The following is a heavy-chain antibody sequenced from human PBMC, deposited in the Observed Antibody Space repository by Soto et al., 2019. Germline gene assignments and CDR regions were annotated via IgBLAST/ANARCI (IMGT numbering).Heavy chain of an antibody. CDR1: GFSFAGYA. J-gene: IGHJ4*02. CDR2: ISGGGGST. CDR3: AKTETFTGYYTAFDY. V-gene: IGHV3-23*01. Sequence: EVQLSESGGGLVQPGDSLRLSCAASGFSFAGYAVTWVRQAPGKGLEWVAAISGGGGSTYYADSVKGRFTISRDNSRYTLYLQMNSLTAGDAAVYYCAKTETFTGYYTAFDYWGRGARVTVSS. D-gene: IGHD3-9*01.